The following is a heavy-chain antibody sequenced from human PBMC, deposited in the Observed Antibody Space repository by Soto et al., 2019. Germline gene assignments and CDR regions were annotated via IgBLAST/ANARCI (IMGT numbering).Heavy chain of an antibody. CDR3: AIRMVATGEGFDY. Sequence: QLQLQESGSGLVKPSQTLSLTCPVSGGSIITDDYSWSWIRQPPGKGLEWIGYIYHSGSTYYNPSLKSRLTISVDRSKNQFSLNLSSVTAADTAVYYCAIRMVATGEGFDYWGQGTLVTVSS. D-gene: IGHD5-12*01. CDR1: GGSIITDDYS. J-gene: IGHJ4*02. V-gene: IGHV4-30-2*01. CDR2: IYHSGST.